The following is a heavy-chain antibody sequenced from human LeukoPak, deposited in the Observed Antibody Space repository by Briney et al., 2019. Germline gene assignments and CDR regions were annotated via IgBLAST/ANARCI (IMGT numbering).Heavy chain of an antibody. D-gene: IGHD6-13*01. CDR2: ISYDGSNE. J-gene: IGHJ2*01. CDR1: GFTFSSYG. V-gene: IGHV3-30*18. Sequence: QPGRSLRLSCAASGFTFSSYGTHWVRQAPGKGLEWVAVISYDGSNEYYADSVKGRFTISRDNSKNTLYLQMNSLRAEDTAVYYCAKASPAGFAYFDLWGRGTLVTVSS. CDR3: AKASPAGFAYFDL.